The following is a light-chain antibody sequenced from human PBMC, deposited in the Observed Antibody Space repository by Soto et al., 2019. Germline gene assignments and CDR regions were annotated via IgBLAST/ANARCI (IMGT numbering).Light chain of an antibody. V-gene: IGKV3-20*01. J-gene: IGKJ1*01. CDR2: GIS. CDR1: QSVNSNY. Sequence: IVLTQSPCTLSVSPGERATLXXXXSQSVNSNYLAWYQQKPGQAPRLLIYGISNRATGVPDRFSGSGSGTDFTLTISRLEPEDFAVYYCQQYTDWPLTFGQGTKVDI. CDR3: QQYTDWPLT.